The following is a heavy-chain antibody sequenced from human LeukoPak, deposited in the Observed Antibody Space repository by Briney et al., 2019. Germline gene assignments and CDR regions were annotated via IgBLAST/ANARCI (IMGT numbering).Heavy chain of an antibody. CDR3: ARVRMDV. V-gene: IGHV3-21*01. CDR1: GFTFNNYP. Sequence: GGSLRLSCAASGFTFNNYPMSWVRQAPGKGLEWVSSISSSSSYIYYADSVKGRFTISRDNAKNSLYLQMNSLRAGDTAVYYCARVRMDVWGQGTTVTVSS. CDR2: ISSSSSYI. J-gene: IGHJ6*02.